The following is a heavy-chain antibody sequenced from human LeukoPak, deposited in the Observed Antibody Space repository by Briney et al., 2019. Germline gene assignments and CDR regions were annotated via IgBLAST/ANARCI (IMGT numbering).Heavy chain of an antibody. CDR3: ARLRTAAYYYGMDV. Sequence: SETLSLTCTVSGGSISSYHWSWIRQPPGKGLEWIGYVYYSGSTNYNPSLKSRVTISVDTSKNQFSLKLSSVTAADTAVYYCARLRTAAYYYGMDVWGQGTTVTVSS. J-gene: IGHJ6*02. CDR2: VYYSGST. V-gene: IGHV4-59*08. CDR1: GGSISSYH.